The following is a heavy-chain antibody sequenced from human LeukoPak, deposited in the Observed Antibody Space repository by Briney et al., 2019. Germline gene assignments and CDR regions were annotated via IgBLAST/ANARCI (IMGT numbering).Heavy chain of an antibody. J-gene: IGHJ4*02. D-gene: IGHD3-3*01. CDR1: GYSISGGYY. V-gene: IGHV4-38-2*02. CDR2: IFHSGST. CDR3: ARAKARKIFGVVIRYYFDY. Sequence: SETLSLTCSVSGYSISGGYYWGWIRQPPGKGLEWIGSIFHSGSTYYNPSLKSRATISADTSKKQFSLKLSSVTAADTAMYYCARAKARKIFGVVIRYYFDYWGQGTLVTVSS.